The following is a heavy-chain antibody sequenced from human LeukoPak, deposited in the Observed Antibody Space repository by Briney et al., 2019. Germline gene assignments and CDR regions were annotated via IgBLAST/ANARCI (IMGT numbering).Heavy chain of an antibody. CDR3: TRDRSRAEDD. V-gene: IGHV3-7*01. Sequence: QPGGSLRLSCAASGFTFSGHWMSWVRQAPGKGLEWVANINQGGSDKYYVDSVKGRFTISRDNANNLLYLQMNSLRGEDTAVYYCTRDRSRAEDDWGQGTLVTVYS. CDR2: INQGGSDK. CDR1: GFTFSGHW. J-gene: IGHJ4*02. D-gene: IGHD1-14*01.